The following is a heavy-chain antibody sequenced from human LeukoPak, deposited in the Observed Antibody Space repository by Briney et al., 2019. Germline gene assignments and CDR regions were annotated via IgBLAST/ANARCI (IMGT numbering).Heavy chain of an antibody. CDR1: GFPYSSYG. Sequence: GGSLRLSCAAFGFPYSSYGMHWVRQAPGKGLEGVAVISYYGCNKYYADSVKGRFTISRDNSKNTLYLQMNSLRAEDTAVYYCANLLRSEPYWGQGTLVTVSS. CDR3: ANLLRSEPY. J-gene: IGHJ4*02. CDR2: ISYYGCNK. D-gene: IGHD4-17*01. V-gene: IGHV3-30*18.